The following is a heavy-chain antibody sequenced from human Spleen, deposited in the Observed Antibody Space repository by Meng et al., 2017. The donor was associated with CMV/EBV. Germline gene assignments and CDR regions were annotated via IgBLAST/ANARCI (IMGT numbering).Heavy chain of an antibody. J-gene: IGHJ4*02. Sequence: GGSLRLSCATSGFLFRNCAIHWVRLAPGRGLEWVAVMSAHGGNKYYSDSVKGRFSISRDDSTDTLYLQMNSLRAEDTAIYYCARDRDETSGYYFSRFAYWGQGALVTVSS. D-gene: IGHD3-22*01. CDR1: GFLFRNCA. CDR2: MSAHGGNK. V-gene: IGHV3-30-3*01. CDR3: ARDRDETSGYYFSRFAY.